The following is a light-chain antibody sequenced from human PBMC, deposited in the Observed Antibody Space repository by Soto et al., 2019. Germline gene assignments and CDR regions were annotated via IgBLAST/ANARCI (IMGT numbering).Light chain of an antibody. V-gene: IGKV3-15*01. CDR2: GAS. CDR3: QQYHTWPIT. CDR1: QSVSSY. Sequence: EIVLTQSPGTLSLSPGERATLSCRASQSVSSYLAWYQHKPGQAPRLLISGASTGATRIPARFSGSGSGTEFTLTISSLQSEDCAIYYCQQYHTWPITFGGGTKVDIK. J-gene: IGKJ4*01.